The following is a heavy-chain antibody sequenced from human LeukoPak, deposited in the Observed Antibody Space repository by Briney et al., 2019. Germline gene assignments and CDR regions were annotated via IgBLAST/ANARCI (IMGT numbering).Heavy chain of an antibody. Sequence: FSSHPMSWARQAPGKRLEWVPAISGSGGSTYYADSVKGRFTISRDNSKNTLYLQMNSLRAEDTSVYYCAKQPLTMVRAWIDSWGQGTLVTVSS. CDR3: AKQPLTMVRAWIDS. CDR1: FSSHP. V-gene: IGHV3-23*01. CDR2: ISGSGGST. D-gene: IGHD3-10*01. J-gene: IGHJ4*02.